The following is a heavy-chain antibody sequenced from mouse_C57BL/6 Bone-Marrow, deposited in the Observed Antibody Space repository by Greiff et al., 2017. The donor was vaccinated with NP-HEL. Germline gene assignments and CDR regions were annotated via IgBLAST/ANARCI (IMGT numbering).Heavy chain of an antibody. CDR3: ARLGTGDCAY. Sequence: QVQLQQPGAELVRPGSSVKLSCKASGYTFTSYWMRWVKQRPIQGLEWIGNIDPSDSETHYNQKFKDKATLTVDKSSSTAYMQLSSLTSEDSAVYDCARLGTGDCAYWCQGTLVTVSA. CDR2: IDPSDSET. D-gene: IGHD2-14*01. J-gene: IGHJ3*01. V-gene: IGHV1-52*01. CDR1: GYTFTSYW.